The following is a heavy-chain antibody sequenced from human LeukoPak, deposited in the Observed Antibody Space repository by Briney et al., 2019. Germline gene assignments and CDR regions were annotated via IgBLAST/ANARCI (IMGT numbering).Heavy chain of an antibody. J-gene: IGHJ4*02. V-gene: IGHV3-30*03. Sequence: GGSLRLSCAASGFTFSSYWMSWVRQAPGKGLEWVAVISYDGNKKDYADSVKGRFTISRDNSETTLYLQMNSLRPEDTAVYYCARDRTYYYENSGYGYWGQGALVTVSS. CDR2: ISYDGNKK. CDR3: ARDRTYYYENSGYGY. CDR1: GFTFSSYW. D-gene: IGHD3-22*01.